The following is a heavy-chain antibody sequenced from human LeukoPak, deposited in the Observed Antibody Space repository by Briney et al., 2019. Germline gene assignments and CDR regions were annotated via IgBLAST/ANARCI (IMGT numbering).Heavy chain of an antibody. CDR1: GFIFIGYG. V-gene: IGHV3-30*02. CDR2: IRHDGHNK. J-gene: IGHJ3*02. D-gene: IGHD6-19*01. Sequence: QPGGSLRLSCAASGFIFIGYGMHWVRQAPGKGPEWVAFIRHDGHNKYYADSVKGRFMISRDNSKNTLFLQMNSLRAEDTAVYYCAKELGWLVGPFDIWGQGIMVTVSS. CDR3: AKELGWLVGPFDI.